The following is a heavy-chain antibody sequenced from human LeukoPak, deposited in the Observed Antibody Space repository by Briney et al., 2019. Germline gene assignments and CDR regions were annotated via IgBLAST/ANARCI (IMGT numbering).Heavy chain of an antibody. CDR2: INYSGST. V-gene: IGHV4-34*01. CDR1: GGSFSGYY. D-gene: IGHD3-16*01. CDR3: ARGLSPSGIGGSDY. J-gene: IGHJ4*02. Sequence: PSETLSLTCAVYGGSFSGYYWSWIRQPPGKGLEWIGEINYSGSTNYNPSLKSRVTISVDTSKNQFSLKLSSVTAADTAVYYCARGLSPSGIGGSDYWGQGTLVTVSS.